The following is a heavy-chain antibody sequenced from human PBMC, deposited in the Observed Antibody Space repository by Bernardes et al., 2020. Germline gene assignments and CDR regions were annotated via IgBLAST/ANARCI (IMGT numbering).Heavy chain of an antibody. D-gene: IGHD3-9*01. CDR3: AGPTLYDTVDY. Sequence: GGSLRLSCAASGFTVSSNYMSWVRQAPGKGLEWVSVIYSGGSTYYADSVKGRFTISRDNSKNTLYLQMNSLRAEDTAVYYCAGPTLYDTVDYWGQGTLVTVSS. CDR2: IYSGGST. V-gene: IGHV3-53*01. J-gene: IGHJ4*02. CDR1: GFTVSSNY.